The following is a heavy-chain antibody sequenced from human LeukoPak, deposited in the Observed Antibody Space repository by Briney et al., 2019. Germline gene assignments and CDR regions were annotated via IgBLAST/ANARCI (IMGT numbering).Heavy chain of an antibody. D-gene: IGHD2-15*01. Sequence: PGGSLRLSCAASGFTFSSYSMNWVRQAPGKGLEWVSSISSSSSYIYYADSVKGRFTISRDNAKNSLYLQMNSLRAKDTAVYYCARVEVVTGLEEYFDLWGRGTLVTVSS. CDR2: ISSSSSYI. J-gene: IGHJ2*01. CDR3: ARVEVVTGLEEYFDL. CDR1: GFTFSSYS. V-gene: IGHV3-21*01.